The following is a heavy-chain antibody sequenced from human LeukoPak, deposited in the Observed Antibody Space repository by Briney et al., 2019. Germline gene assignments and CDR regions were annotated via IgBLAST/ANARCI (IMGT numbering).Heavy chain of an antibody. J-gene: IGHJ6*02. CDR1: GFTFSSYA. V-gene: IGHV3-23*01. Sequence: PGGSLRLSCAASGFTFSSYAMSWVRQAPGKGLEWVSAISGSGGSTYYADSVKGRFTISRDNSKNTLYLQMNSLRAEDTAVYYCAKMSCSSTSCPQRDVWGQGTTVTVSS. CDR2: ISGSGGST. D-gene: IGHD2-2*01. CDR3: AKMSCSSTSCPQRDV.